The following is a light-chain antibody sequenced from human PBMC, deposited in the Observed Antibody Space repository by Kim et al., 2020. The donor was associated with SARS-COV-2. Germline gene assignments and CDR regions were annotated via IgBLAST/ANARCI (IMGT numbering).Light chain of an antibody. CDR3: QQYNNWPWT. CDR2: GAS. V-gene: IGKV3-15*01. Sequence: EIVMTQSPATLSVSPGERATLSCRASQSVNNNLAWYQQQPGQAPRLLFYGASTRATGIPARFSGGGSGTEFTLTISSLQSADFAVYYCQQYNNWPWTFGRGTKVDIK. J-gene: IGKJ1*01. CDR1: QSVNNN.